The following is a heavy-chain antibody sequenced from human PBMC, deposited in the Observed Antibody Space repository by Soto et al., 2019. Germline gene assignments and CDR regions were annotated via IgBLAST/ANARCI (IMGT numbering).Heavy chain of an antibody. Sequence: SETLSLTCTVSGGSISSSSYYWGWIRQPPGKGLEWIGSIYYSGSSYYNPSLKSRVTISVDTSKNQFSLKLSSVTAADTAVYYCATTRGRITMVRGVLQKNCGMDVWGQGTKVTVSS. J-gene: IGHJ6*02. D-gene: IGHD3-10*01. CDR1: GGSISSSSYY. CDR2: IYYSGSS. CDR3: ATTRGRITMVRGVLQKNCGMDV. V-gene: IGHV4-39*01.